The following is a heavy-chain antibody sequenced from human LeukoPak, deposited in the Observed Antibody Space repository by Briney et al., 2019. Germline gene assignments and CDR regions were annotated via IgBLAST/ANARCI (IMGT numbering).Heavy chain of an antibody. V-gene: IGHV1-2*02. CDR2: INPNSGGT. CDR1: GYTFTGYY. Sequence: ASVKVSCKASGYTFTGYYMHWVRQAPGQGLEWMGWINPNSGGTNHAQKFQGRVTMTRDTSISTAYMELSRLRSDDTAVYYCAGGSGWYQRDDYWGQGTLVTVSS. J-gene: IGHJ4*02. D-gene: IGHD6-19*01. CDR3: AGGSGWYQRDDY.